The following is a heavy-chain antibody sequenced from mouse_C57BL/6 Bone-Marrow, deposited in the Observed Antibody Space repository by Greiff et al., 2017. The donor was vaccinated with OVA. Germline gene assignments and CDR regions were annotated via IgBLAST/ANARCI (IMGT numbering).Heavy chain of an antibody. V-gene: IGHV1-5*01. CDR3: TRWGIPLYDGYLKWIAY. J-gene: IGHJ3*01. CDR1: GYTFTSYW. Sequence: SGPVLARPGASVKLSCKTSGYTFTSYWMHWVKQRPGQGLEWIGAIYTGNSDTSYNQKFKGKATLTASTSASTAYMELSSLTNEESAVYYCTRWGIPLYDGYLKWIAYWGQGTLVTVSA. CDR2: IYTGNSDT. D-gene: IGHD2-3*01.